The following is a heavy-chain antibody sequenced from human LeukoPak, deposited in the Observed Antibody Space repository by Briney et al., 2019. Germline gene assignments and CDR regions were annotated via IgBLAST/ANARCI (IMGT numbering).Heavy chain of an antibody. D-gene: IGHD3-16*01. CDR1: GFTFSTCS. J-gene: IGHJ4*02. V-gene: IGHV3-21*05. Sequence: GGSLRLSCAASGFTFSTCSMNWVRQAPGKGLEWVSYMGYNSDYIQYADSVRGRFTTSRDNAKNSLYLQMNSLRAEDTAVYYCAKQRYGGEDYWGQGTLVTVSS. CDR2: MGYNSDYI. CDR3: AKQRYGGEDY.